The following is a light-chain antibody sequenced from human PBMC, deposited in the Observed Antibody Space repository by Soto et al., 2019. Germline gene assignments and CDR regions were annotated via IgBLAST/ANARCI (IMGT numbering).Light chain of an antibody. V-gene: IGKV3-11*01. CDR1: QSVSSY. Sequence: EIVSTQSPATLSLSPGERATLSFRASQSVSSYLAWYRQKPGQAPRLLIYDASNRATGIPARFSGSGSGTDFTLTISSLEPEDFGVYYCQQRSNWPPVTFGGGTKVDIK. J-gene: IGKJ4*01. CDR3: QQRSNWPPVT. CDR2: DAS.